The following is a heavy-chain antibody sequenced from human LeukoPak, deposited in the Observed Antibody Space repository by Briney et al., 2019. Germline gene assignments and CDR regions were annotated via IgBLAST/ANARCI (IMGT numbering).Heavy chain of an antibody. J-gene: IGHJ3*02. CDR2: IYYSGST. D-gene: IGHD3-22*01. CDR3: ARRFVGYDSSWGASDI. V-gene: IGHV4-59*08. Sequence: SETLSLTCTVSGGSISSYYWSWIRQPPGKGLEWIGYIYYSGSTNYNPSLKSRVAMSVDTSKNQFSLKLSSVTAADTAVYYCARRFVGYDSSWGASDIWGLGTMVTVSS. CDR1: GGSISSYY.